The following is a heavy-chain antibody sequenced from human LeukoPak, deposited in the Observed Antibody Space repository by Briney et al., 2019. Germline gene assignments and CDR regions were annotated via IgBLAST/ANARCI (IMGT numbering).Heavy chain of an antibody. V-gene: IGHV3-23*01. CDR1: GFTFSSYG. Sequence: PGGSLRLSCAASGFTFSSYGMSWVRQAPGKGLEWVSAISGSGGSTYYADSVKGRFTISRDNSKNTLYLQMNSLRAEDTAVYYCAKDRDYGDYYYYGMDVWGKGTTVTVSS. D-gene: IGHD4-17*01. J-gene: IGHJ6*04. CDR3: AKDRDYGDYYYYGMDV. CDR2: ISGSGGST.